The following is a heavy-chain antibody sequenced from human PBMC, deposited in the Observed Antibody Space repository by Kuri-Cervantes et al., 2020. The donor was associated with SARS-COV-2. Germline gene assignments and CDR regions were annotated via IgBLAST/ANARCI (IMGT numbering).Heavy chain of an antibody. CDR2: INWNSGST. V-gene: IGHV3-20*04. D-gene: IGHD6-6*01. CDR1: GFTFDDYG. J-gene: IGHJ4*02. CDR3: ARDRGGVLHIAARSGYFDY. Sequence: ETLSLTCAASGFTFDDYGMSWVRQAPGKGLEWVSGINWNSGSTGYADSVKGRFTISRDNAKNSLYLQMNSLRAEDTALYYCARDRGGVLHIAARSGYFDYWGQGTLVTVSS.